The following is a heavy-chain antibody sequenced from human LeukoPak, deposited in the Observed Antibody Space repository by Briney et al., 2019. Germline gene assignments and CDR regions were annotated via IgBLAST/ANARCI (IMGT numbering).Heavy chain of an antibody. V-gene: IGHV3-21*01. J-gene: IGHJ4*02. CDR2: ISSSSSYI. CDR1: GFTFSNYT. Sequence: PGGSLRLSCVASGFTFSNYTMNWVRQAPGKGLEWVSSISSSSSYIYYADSVKGRFTISRDNAKNSLYLQMNSLRAEDTAVYYCARVGSSWYYFDYWGQGTLVTVSS. D-gene: IGHD6-13*01. CDR3: ARVGSSWYYFDY.